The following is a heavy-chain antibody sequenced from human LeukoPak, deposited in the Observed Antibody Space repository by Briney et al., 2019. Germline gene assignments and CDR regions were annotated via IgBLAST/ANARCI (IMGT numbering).Heavy chain of an antibody. J-gene: IGHJ4*02. CDR2: ISSSSSTI. Sequence: GGSLRLSCAASGFTFSSYSMNWVRQPPGKGGDGIACISSSSSTIYYADSVKGRFTISRDNAKNSLYLQMNTLRDEGTDVYYCARDSGRIVGATGYVYWGQGTLVTVSS. CDR3: ARDSGRIVGATGYVY. D-gene: IGHD1-26*01. CDR1: GFTFSSYS. V-gene: IGHV3-48*02.